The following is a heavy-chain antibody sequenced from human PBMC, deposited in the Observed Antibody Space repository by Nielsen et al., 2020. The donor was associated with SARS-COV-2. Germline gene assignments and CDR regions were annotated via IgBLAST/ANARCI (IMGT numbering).Heavy chain of an antibody. V-gene: IGHV3-48*04. CDR1: GFTFSRYG. Sequence: GESLKISCAASGFTFSRYGMHWVRQAPGKGLEWVSYISSSGSTIYYADSVKGRFTISRDNAKNSLYLQMNSLRAEDTAVYYCARNDFWSGYYFDYWGQGTLVTVSS. CDR3: ARNDFWSGYYFDY. J-gene: IGHJ4*02. D-gene: IGHD3-3*01. CDR2: ISSSGSTI.